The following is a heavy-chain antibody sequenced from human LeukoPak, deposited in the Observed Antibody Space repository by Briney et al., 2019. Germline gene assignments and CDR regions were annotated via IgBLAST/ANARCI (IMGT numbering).Heavy chain of an antibody. Sequence: ASVKVSCKASGYTFTSYYMHWVRQAPEQGLEWMGIINPSGGSTSYAQKFQGRVTMTRDMSTSTVYMELSSLRSEDTAVYYCARDFGYCSGGSCYSFFDYWGQGTLVTVSS. D-gene: IGHD2-15*01. CDR3: ARDFGYCSGGSCYSFFDY. CDR1: GYTFTSYY. CDR2: INPSGGST. J-gene: IGHJ4*02. V-gene: IGHV1-46*01.